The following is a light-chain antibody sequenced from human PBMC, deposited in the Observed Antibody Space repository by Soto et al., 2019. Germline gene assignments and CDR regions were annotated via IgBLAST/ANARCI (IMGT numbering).Light chain of an antibody. J-gene: IGKJ4*01. Sequence: EIVLTQSPATLSLSPGERATLSCRASQSVSSYLAWYQQKPGQAPRLLIYDASNRATGIPARFSGSGSGTDFTLTLSSLETEDFAVYYCQQRSNWLTFGGGTKVEIK. CDR1: QSVSSY. CDR3: QQRSNWLT. CDR2: DAS. V-gene: IGKV3-11*01.